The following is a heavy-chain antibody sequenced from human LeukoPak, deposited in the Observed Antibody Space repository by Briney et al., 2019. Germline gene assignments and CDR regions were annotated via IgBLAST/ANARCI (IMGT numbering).Heavy chain of an antibody. CDR3: ARRARAVITMVRGVIPPYFDY. V-gene: IGHV4-4*07. CDR2: IYTSGST. CDR1: GGSISSYY. J-gene: IGHJ4*02. D-gene: IGHD3-10*01. Sequence: PSETLSLTCTVSGGSISSYYWSWIRQPAGKGLEWIGRIYTSGSTNYNPSLKSRVTISVDTSKNQFSLKLSSVTAADTAVYYCARRARAVITMVRGVIPPYFDYWGQGTLVTVSS.